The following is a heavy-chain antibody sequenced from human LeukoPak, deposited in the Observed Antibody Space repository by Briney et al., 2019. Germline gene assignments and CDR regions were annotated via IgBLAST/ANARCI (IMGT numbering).Heavy chain of an antibody. CDR3: ARDIFIGQWRTDGDY. CDR1: GYSISSGYY. J-gene: IGHJ4*02. V-gene: IGHV4-38-2*02. D-gene: IGHD6-19*01. Sequence: PSETLSLTCAVSGYSISSGYYWGWIRQPPGKGLEWIGSIYHSGSTYYNPSLKSRVTISVDTSKNQFSLKLSSVTAADTAVYYCARDIFIGQWRTDGDYWRQGTLVTVSS. CDR2: IYHSGST.